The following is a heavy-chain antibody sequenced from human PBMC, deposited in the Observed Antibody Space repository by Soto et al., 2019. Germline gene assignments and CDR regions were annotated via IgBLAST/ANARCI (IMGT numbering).Heavy chain of an antibody. D-gene: IGHD2-15*01. CDR3: ARVVAATNNDY. CDR1: GGSISSGGYY. Sequence: QVQLQESGPGLVKPSQTLSLTCTVSGGSISSGGYYWSWIRQHPGKGLEWIGYIYYSGSTYYNPSLKGRFTIPEDTSKNQFSLKLSSVTAADTAVYYCARVVAATNNDYWGQGTLVTFSS. V-gene: IGHV4-31*03. J-gene: IGHJ4*02. CDR2: IYYSGST.